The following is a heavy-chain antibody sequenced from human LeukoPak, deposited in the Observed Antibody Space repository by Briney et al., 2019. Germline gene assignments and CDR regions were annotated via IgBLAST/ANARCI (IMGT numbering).Heavy chain of an antibody. Sequence: SETLSLTCTASGGSISSGSYYWSWIRQPAGKGLEWIGRIYTSGSTNYNPSLKSRVTISVDTSKKQFSLSLSSVTAADTAIYYCTRGDCSGTSCYFDYWDQGTLVTVSS. D-gene: IGHD2-2*01. J-gene: IGHJ4*02. CDR2: IYTSGST. CDR1: GGSISSGSYY. V-gene: IGHV4-61*02. CDR3: TRGDCSGTSCYFDY.